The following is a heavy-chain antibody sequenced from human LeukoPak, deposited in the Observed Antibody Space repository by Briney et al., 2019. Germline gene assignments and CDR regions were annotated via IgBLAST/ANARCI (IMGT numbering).Heavy chain of an antibody. J-gene: IGHJ4*02. D-gene: IGHD1-26*01. CDR1: GYTFTSYG. Sequence: ASVKVSCKASGYTFTSYGISWVRQAPGQGLEWMTVINPSGGTTSYAQKFQGRVTMTRDMSTSTVYMELSSLRSEDTAVYYCAREARVGATGFDYWGQGTLVTVSS. V-gene: IGHV1-46*01. CDR3: AREARVGATGFDY. CDR2: INPSGGTT.